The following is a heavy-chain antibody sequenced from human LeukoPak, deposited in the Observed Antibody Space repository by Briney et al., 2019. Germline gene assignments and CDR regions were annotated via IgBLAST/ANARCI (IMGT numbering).Heavy chain of an antibody. Sequence: PGGSLRLSCAASGFSFKDYYYSWIRQAPGKGLELVSFINVNGGAMYYADFVKGRFTISRENAQNSVYLEMNSLRDEDTAVYYCARGPRILAAGSYFFDYWGQGYLVTVSS. D-gene: IGHD6-13*01. CDR3: ARGPRILAAGSYFFDY. J-gene: IGHJ4*02. CDR1: GFSFKDYY. CDR2: INVNGGAM. V-gene: IGHV3-11*01.